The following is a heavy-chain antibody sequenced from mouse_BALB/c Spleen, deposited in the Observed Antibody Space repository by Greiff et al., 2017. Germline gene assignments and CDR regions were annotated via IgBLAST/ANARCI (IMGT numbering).Heavy chain of an antibody. CDR1: GFNIKDTY. D-gene: IGHD2-3*01. CDR2: IDPANGNT. V-gene: IGHV14-3*02. J-gene: IGHJ4*01. CDR3: ARWLLLYYAMDY. Sequence: EVQLQESGAELVKPGASVKLSCTASGFNIKDTYMHWVKQRPEQGLEWIGRIDPANGNTKYDPKFQGKATITADTSSNTAYLQLSSLTSEDTAVYYCARWLLLYYAMDYWGQGTSVTVSA.